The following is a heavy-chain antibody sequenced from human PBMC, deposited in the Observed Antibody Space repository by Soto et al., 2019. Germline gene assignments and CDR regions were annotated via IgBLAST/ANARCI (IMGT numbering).Heavy chain of an antibody. CDR2: ISGSGGST. D-gene: IGHD3-3*01. CDR1: GFTFSSYA. V-gene: IGHV3-23*01. CDR3: AKDINIRFLEWLPLDY. J-gene: IGHJ4*02. Sequence: XGSLTLSCSAAGFTFSSYAMSWVRQAPGKGLEWVSAISGSGGSTYYADSVKGRFTISRDNSKSTLYLQMNSLRAEDTAVYYCAKDINIRFLEWLPLDYWGQGTVVTVSS.